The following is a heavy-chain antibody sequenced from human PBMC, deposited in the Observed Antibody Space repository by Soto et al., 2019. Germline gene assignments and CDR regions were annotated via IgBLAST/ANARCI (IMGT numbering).Heavy chain of an antibody. CDR3: TNAVDY. CDR2: VHTDGSNP. V-gene: IGHV3-74*01. CDR1: GFTFDTYW. Sequence: EVQLVESGGGLVQPGGSLRLSCVASGFTFDTYWMHWVRQAPGKGLEWVACVHTDGSNPTYGDSVKGRFTVSRDNAKSTLFLQMDSLRAEDTAFYYCTNAVDYWGQGTLVTVSS. J-gene: IGHJ4*02.